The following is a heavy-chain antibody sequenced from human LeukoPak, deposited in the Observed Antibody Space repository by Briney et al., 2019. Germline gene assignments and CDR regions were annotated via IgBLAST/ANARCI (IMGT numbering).Heavy chain of an antibody. CDR2: IYYSGST. Sequence: SQTLSLTCTVSGGSISSGGYYWSWIRQHPGKGLEWIGYIYYSGSTYYNPSLKSRVTISVDTSKNQFSLKLSSVTAADTAVYYCARSRMGRGVTTSSPFDYWGQGTLVTVSS. CDR3: ARSRMGRGVTTSSPFDY. V-gene: IGHV4-31*03. CDR1: GGSISSGGYY. J-gene: IGHJ4*02. D-gene: IGHD3-10*01.